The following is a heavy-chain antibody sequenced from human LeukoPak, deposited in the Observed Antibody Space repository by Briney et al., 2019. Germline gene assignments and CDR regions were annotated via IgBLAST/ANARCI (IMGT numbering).Heavy chain of an antibody. J-gene: IGHJ6*02. V-gene: IGHV4-34*01. Sequence: GSLRLSCAGSGFTFSYHSMNWVRQPPGKGLEWIGEINHSGSTNYNPSLKSRVTISVDTSKNQFSLKLSSVTAADTAVYYCARGRTTETTFYYYYHGMDVWGQGTTVTVSS. CDR2: INHSGST. CDR3: ARGRTTETTFYYYYHGMDV. CDR1: GFTFSYHS. D-gene: IGHD4-11*01.